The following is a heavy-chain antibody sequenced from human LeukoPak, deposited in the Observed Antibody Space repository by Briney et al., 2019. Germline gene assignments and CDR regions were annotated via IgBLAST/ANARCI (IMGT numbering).Heavy chain of an antibody. CDR3: AKGGRWDYYDSSH. D-gene: IGHD3-22*01. CDR1: GFTFNNYA. CDR2: ISGRGGDT. J-gene: IGHJ3*01. V-gene: IGHV3-23*01. Sequence: GGSLRLSCAASGFTFNNYAMTWVRQAPGKGLEWVSGISGRGGDTYYADSVKGRFTISRDNSKNTLCLQLNSLRADDTAVYYCAKGGRWDYYDSSHWGQGTVVTVSS.